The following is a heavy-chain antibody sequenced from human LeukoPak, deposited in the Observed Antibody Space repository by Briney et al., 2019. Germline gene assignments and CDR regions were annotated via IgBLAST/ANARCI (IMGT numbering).Heavy chain of an antibody. CDR3: ATRIGRDGYNWAYDS. J-gene: IGHJ4*02. CDR2: IKSKTDGGTT. Sequence: PGGSLRLSCAASGFTFSNAWMYWVRQAPGKGLEWVARIKSKTDGGTTDYAAPVKGRLTVSRDDSKNTLYLEMNSLKTEDTAVYYCATRIGRDGYNWAYDSWGLGTLVTVSS. V-gene: IGHV3-15*01. D-gene: IGHD5-24*01. CDR1: GFTFSNAW.